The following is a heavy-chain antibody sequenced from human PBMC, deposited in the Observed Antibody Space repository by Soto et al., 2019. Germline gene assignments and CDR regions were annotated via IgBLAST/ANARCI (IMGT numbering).Heavy chain of an antibody. D-gene: IGHD4-4*01. V-gene: IGHV1-18*01. J-gene: IGHJ6*03. CDR3: ASYLTPTPFYSNYGTYYYYMDV. CDR2: ISAYNGNT. Sequence: ASVKVACKATGYTFTSYGISWVRQAPGQGLEWMGWISAYNGNTNYAQKLQGRVTMTTDTSTSTAYMELRSLRSDDTAVYYCASYLTPTPFYSNYGTYYYYMDVWGKGTTVTVS. CDR1: GYTFTSYG.